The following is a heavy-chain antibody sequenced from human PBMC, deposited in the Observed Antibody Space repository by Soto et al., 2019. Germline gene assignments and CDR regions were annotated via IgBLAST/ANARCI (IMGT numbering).Heavy chain of an antibody. CDR2: ISGGGGSI. Sequence: EVQLLESGGGLVQPGGSLRLSCAASGFTFSSYAMSWVRQAPGKGLEWVSGISGGGGSIHYVDSVKGRFTISRDNSKNTLYLQMNSLRGEDTAVYYCAKGKSSNYVSHAFDVWGQGTMVTVSS. J-gene: IGHJ3*01. D-gene: IGHD3-10*02. CDR3: AKGKSSNYVSHAFDV. V-gene: IGHV3-23*01. CDR1: GFTFSSYA.